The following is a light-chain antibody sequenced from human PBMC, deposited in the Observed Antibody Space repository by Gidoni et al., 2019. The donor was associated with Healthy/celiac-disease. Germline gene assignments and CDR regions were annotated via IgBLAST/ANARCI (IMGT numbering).Light chain of an antibody. CDR3: QQRSNWPLT. CDR2: DAS. V-gene: IGKV3-11*01. CDR1: QSVSSY. J-gene: IGKJ4*01. Sequence: EIVLTQSPATLSLSPGERATLSCRASQSVSSYLAWYQQKPGQDPRLLIYDASNRATGIPARLSGSGSGTDFTLTISSLEPEDFAVYYCQQRSNWPLTFGGGTKVEIK.